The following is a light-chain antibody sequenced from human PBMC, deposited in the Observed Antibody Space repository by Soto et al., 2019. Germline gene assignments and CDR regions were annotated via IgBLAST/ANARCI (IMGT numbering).Light chain of an antibody. V-gene: IGKV3-20*01. CDR2: GAS. CDR3: QQYGNSPLT. Sequence: EILLTQSPGTLSLSPGERATLSCRASQSVSSSYLAWYQQKPGQAPRLLIYGASNRATGIPDRFSGSGSGTDFPLTISRLEPEDFAVYYCQQYGNSPLTFGGGTKVEIK. J-gene: IGKJ4*01. CDR1: QSVSSSY.